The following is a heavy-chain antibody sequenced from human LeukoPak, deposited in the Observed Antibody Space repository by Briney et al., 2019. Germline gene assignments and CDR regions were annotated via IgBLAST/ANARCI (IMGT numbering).Heavy chain of an antibody. J-gene: IGHJ6*03. CDR3: ARRAAATVVVVTAILSYYYMDV. CDR2: IYHTGST. CDR1: GGSISSSNW. Sequence: SETLSLTCTVSGGSISSSNWWSWVRQPPGKGLEWIGEIYHTGSTNYNPSLKSRVTISVDKSNNQFSLKLSSVTAADTAVYYCARRAAATVVVVTAILSYYYMDVWGKGTTVTVSS. D-gene: IGHD2-21*02. V-gene: IGHV4-4*02.